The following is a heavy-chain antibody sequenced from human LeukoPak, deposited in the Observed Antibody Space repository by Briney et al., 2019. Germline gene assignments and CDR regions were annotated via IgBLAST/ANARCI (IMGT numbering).Heavy chain of an antibody. CDR1: GFTFSSYA. CDR3: AKDDSSGSFFEY. J-gene: IGHJ4*02. CDR2: IGGSDGST. V-gene: IGHV3-23*01. D-gene: IGHD3-22*01. Sequence: GRSLRLSCAASGFTFSSYAMHWVRQAPGKGLEWVSTIGGSDGSTYYADSVKGRFTISRDNSKNTLYLQMNSLRAEDAAVYYCAKDDSSGSFFEYWGQGTLVTVSS.